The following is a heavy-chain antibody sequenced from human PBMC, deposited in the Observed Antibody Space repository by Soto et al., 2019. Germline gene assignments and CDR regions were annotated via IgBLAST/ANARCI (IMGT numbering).Heavy chain of an antibody. J-gene: IGHJ6*02. CDR1: GFTFSSYG. Sequence: QVQLVESGGGVVQPGRSLRLSCAASGFTFSSYGMHWVRQAPGKGLEWVAVISYDGSNKYYADSVKGRFTISRDNSKNTLYLQMNSLRAEDTAVYYCAKDRGLYYDSSGYTYYYYGMDVWGQGTTVTVSS. D-gene: IGHD3-22*01. V-gene: IGHV3-30*18. CDR2: ISYDGSNK. CDR3: AKDRGLYYDSSGYTYYYYGMDV.